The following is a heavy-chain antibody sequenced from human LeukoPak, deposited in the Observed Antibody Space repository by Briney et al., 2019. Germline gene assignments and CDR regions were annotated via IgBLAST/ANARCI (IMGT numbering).Heavy chain of an antibody. V-gene: IGHV4-34*01. CDR2: INHSGST. Sequence: SETLSLTCAVYGGSFSGYYWSWIRQPPGKGLEWIGEINHSGSTNYNPSLKSRVTISVDTSKNHFSLKLSSVTAADSAVYYCARRSFSVGVGFDYWGQGTLVTVSS. CDR1: GGSFSGYY. D-gene: IGHD1-26*01. CDR3: ARRSFSVGVGFDY. J-gene: IGHJ4*02.